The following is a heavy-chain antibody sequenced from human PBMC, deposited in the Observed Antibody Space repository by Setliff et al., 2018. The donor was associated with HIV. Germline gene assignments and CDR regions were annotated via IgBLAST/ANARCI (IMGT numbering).Heavy chain of an antibody. CDR3: TRHEYWVAGSSLGFDY. CDR2: IRSKANSYAT. CDR1: GFTFSDSA. J-gene: IGHJ4*02. V-gene: IGHV3-73*01. D-gene: IGHD6-19*01. Sequence: GGSLRLSCAASGFTFSDSAVHWVRQASGKGLEWVGRIRSKANSYATTYAASVKGRFTISRDDSKNTAYLQMNSLKVEDTAVYYCTRHEYWVAGSSLGFDYWGQGTLVTVSS.